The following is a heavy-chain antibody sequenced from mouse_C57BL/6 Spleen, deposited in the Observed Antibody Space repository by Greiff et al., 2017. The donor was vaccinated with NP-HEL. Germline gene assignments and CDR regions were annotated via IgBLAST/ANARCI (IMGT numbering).Heavy chain of an antibody. Sequence: EVKLEESGPGLVKPSQSLSLTCSVTGYSITSGYYWNWIRQFPGNKLEWMGYISYDGSNNYNPSLKNRISITRDTSKNQFVLKLNSVTTEDTATYYCAAKFSWCAYWGQGTLVTVSA. CDR3: AAKFSWCAY. CDR2: ISYDGSN. CDR1: GYSITSGYY. V-gene: IGHV3-6*01. J-gene: IGHJ3*01.